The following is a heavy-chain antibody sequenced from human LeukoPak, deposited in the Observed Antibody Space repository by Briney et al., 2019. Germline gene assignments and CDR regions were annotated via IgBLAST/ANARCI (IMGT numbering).Heavy chain of an antibody. J-gene: IGHJ4*02. CDR3: ARDFSDYDFWSGYFVY. CDR2: ISGSSSYI. Sequence: GGSLRLSCAASGFTFSSYSMNWVRQAPGKGLEWVSSISGSSSYIYYADSVKGRFTISRDNAKNSLYLQMNSLRAEDTAVYYCARDFSDYDFWSGYFVYWGQGTLVTVSS. D-gene: IGHD3-3*01. V-gene: IGHV3-21*01. CDR1: GFTFSSYS.